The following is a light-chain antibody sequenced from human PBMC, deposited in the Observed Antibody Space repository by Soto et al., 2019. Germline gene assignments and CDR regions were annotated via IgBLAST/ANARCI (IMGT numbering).Light chain of an antibody. J-gene: IGKJ1*01. CDR2: GAS. Sequence: EIVLTQSPGTLSLSPGERVTLYCRASQSVSSTYLAWYQQKPGQAPRLLIYGASSRATGIPDRFSGSGSGTDFILNISRLEPEDFAMYYCQQYGSSPRTFGQGTKVEIK. CDR3: QQYGSSPRT. V-gene: IGKV3-20*01. CDR1: QSVSSTY.